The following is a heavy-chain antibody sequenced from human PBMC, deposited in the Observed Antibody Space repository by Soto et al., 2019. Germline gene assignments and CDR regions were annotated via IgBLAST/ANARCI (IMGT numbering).Heavy chain of an antibody. CDR1: GYTFTSYG. CDR2: ISAYNGNT. D-gene: IGHD2-2*02. CDR3: ARVIDGYCSSTSCDNYYYYYMDV. J-gene: IGHJ6*03. V-gene: IGHV1-18*01. Sequence: GASVKVSCKASGYTFTSYGISWVRQAPGQGLEWMGWISAYNGNTNYAQKLQGRVTMTTDTSTSTAYMELRSLRSDDTAVYYCARVIDGYCSSTSCDNYYYYYMDVWGKGTTVTVSS.